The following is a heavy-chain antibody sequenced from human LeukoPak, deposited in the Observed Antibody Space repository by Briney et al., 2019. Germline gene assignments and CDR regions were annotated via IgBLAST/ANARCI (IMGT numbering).Heavy chain of an antibody. V-gene: IGHV3-74*01. D-gene: IGHD5-24*01. CDR1: GFTFSSYW. CDR3: ARERWLQLRRYFDY. Sequence: PGGSLRLSCAASGFTFSSYWMHWVRQAPGKGLVWVSRINSDGSSTRYADSVKGRFTISRDNAKNSLYLQMNSLRVEDTAVYYCARERWLQLRRYFDYWGQGALVTVSS. CDR2: INSDGSST. J-gene: IGHJ4*02.